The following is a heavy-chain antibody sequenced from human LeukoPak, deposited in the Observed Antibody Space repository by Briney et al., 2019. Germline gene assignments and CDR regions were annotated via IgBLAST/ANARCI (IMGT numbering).Heavy chain of an antibody. CDR1: GGSISSSSYY. J-gene: IGHJ6*02. CDR3: AREGVKGSASYYYYYGMDV. D-gene: IGHD3-10*01. V-gene: IGHV4-39*07. CDR2: IYYSGST. Sequence: SETLSLTCTVSGGSISSSSYYWGWIRQPPGKGLEWIGSIYYSGSTYYNPSLKSRVTISVDTSKNQFSLKLSSVTAADTAVYYCAREGVKGSASYYYYYGMDVWGQGTTVTVSS.